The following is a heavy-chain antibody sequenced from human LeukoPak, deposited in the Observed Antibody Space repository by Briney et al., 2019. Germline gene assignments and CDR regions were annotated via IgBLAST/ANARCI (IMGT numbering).Heavy chain of an antibody. CDR1: GFTFGSYE. CDR2: ISSSGSTM. Sequence: GGSLRLSCAASGFTFGSYEMNWVRQAPGKGLEWVSYISSSGSTMYYADSVKGRFTISRDNAKNSLYLQMNSLRAEDTAVYYCARLTYYSDSRPYPFHYWGQGTLVIVSS. D-gene: IGHD3-22*01. CDR3: ARLTYYSDSRPYPFHY. V-gene: IGHV3-48*03. J-gene: IGHJ1*01.